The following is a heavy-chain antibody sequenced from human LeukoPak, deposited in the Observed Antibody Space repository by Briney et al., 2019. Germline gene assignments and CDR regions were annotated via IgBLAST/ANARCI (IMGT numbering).Heavy chain of an antibody. D-gene: IGHD3-10*01. Sequence: PSETLSLTCTVSGGSISSYYWSWIRQPPGKGLEWIGYIYYSGSTNYNPSLKSRVTISVDTSKNQFSLKLSSVTAADTAVYYCARAAKRRITMVRGVPYYFDYWGQGTLVTVSS. CDR1: GGSISSYY. CDR3: ARAAKRRITMVRGVPYYFDY. J-gene: IGHJ4*02. CDR2: IYYSGST. V-gene: IGHV4-59*12.